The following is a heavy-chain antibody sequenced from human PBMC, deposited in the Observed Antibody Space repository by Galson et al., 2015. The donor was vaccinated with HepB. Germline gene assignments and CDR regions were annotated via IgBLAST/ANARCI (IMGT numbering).Heavy chain of an antibody. D-gene: IGHD4-17*01. CDR2: IRYDGSNK. CDR3: AKDRDHGYGAGYYYYGMDV. J-gene: IGHJ6*02. V-gene: IGHV3-30*02. Sequence: SLRLSCAASGFTFSSYGMHWVRQAPGKGLEWVAFIRYDGSNKYYADSVKGRFTISRDNSKNTLYLQMNSLRAEDTAVYYCAKDRDHGYGAGYYYYGMDVWGQGTTVTVSS. CDR1: GFTFSSYG.